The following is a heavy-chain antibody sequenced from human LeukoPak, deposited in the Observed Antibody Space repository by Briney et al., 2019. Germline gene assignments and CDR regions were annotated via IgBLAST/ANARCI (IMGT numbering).Heavy chain of an antibody. J-gene: IGHJ4*02. CDR3: ARDSPYYDFWSGYYYFDY. D-gene: IGHD3-3*01. Sequence: TSQTLSLTCTVSGGSISSGSYYWSWIRQPAGKGLEWIGRIYTSGSTNYNPSLKSRVTISVDTSKNQFSLKLSSVTAADTAVHYCARDSPYYDFWSGYYYFDYWGQGTLVTVSS. CDR2: IYTSGST. V-gene: IGHV4-61*02. CDR1: GGSISSGSYY.